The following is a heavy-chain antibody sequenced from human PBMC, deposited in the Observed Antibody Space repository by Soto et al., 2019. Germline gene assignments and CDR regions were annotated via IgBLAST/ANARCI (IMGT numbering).Heavy chain of an antibody. CDR1: GFSFSTAW. Sequence: EVQLEESGGGLVEPGGSLTLSCTTSGFSFSTAWMTWVRQAPGKGLEWVGRMKSKTDGGTTDYASPVEGRFTISRDDSKNILYLHMNSLKIDDTAMYYCTTDLPWSYGALGYWGQGTLVIVS. D-gene: IGHD1-26*01. V-gene: IGHV3-15*01. J-gene: IGHJ4*02. CDR3: TTDLPWSYGALGY. CDR2: MKSKTDGGTT.